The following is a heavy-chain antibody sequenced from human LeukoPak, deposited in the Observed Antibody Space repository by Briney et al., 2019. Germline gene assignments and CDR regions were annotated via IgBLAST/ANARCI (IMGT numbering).Heavy chain of an antibody. J-gene: IGHJ6*03. D-gene: IGHD1-26*01. Sequence: SETLSLTCAVYGGSFSGYYWSWIRQPPGKGLGWIGEINHSGSTNYNPSLKSRVTISVDTSKNQFSLKLSSVTAADTAVYYCARVEMGATGDYYYYYMDVWGKGTTVTVSS. CDR3: ARVEMGATGDYYYYYMDV. CDR2: INHSGST. CDR1: GGSFSGYY. V-gene: IGHV4-34*01.